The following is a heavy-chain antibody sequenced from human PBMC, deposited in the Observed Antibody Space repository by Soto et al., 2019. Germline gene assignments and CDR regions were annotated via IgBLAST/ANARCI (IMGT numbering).Heavy chain of an antibody. V-gene: IGHV4-59*01. CDR3: ARDLGGTPR. D-gene: IGHD3-16*01. Sequence: SETLSLTCTVSGGSISSYYWSWIRQPPGKGLEWIGYIYYSGSTNYNPSLKSRVTISVDTSKNQFSLKLSSVTAADTAVYYCARDLGGTPRWGQGTLVTVSS. J-gene: IGHJ4*02. CDR2: IYYSGST. CDR1: GGSISSYY.